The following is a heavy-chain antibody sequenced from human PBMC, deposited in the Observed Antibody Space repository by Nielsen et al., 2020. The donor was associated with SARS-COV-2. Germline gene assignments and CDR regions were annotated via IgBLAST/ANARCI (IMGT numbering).Heavy chain of an antibody. CDR2: ISSSSSTI. D-gene: IGHD1-7*01. V-gene: IGHV3-48*02. CDR3: ARDQLELPAGYYYYMDV. Sequence: GESLKISCAASGFIFSSYSMNWVRQAPGKGLEWVSYISSSSSTIYYADSVKGRFTISRDNAKNSLYLQMNSLRDEDTAVYYCARDQLELPAGYYYYMDVWGKGTTVTVSS. J-gene: IGHJ6*03. CDR1: GFIFSSYS.